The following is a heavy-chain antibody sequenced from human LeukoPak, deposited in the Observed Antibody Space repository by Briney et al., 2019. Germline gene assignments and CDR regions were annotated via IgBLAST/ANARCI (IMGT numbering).Heavy chain of an antibody. J-gene: IGHJ4*02. CDR1: GFSFSNYW. CDR2: IKGDGSNI. CDR3: EVWGLELDGPS. V-gene: IGHV3-7*01. D-gene: IGHD1-1*01. Sequence: GGSLRLSCAASGFSFSNYWMSWVRQAPGKGLEWVANIKGDGSNIFYVDSVKGRFTISRDNARNSLYLQMNSLRVEDTAVYYCEVWGLELDGPSWGQGTLVTVSS.